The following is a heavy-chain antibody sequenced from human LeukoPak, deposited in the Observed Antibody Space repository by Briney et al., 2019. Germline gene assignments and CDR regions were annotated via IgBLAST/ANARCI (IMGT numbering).Heavy chain of an antibody. CDR2: ISSRSSTI. V-gene: IGHV3-48*01. Sequence: GGSLRLSCATSGFTFSRYSMNWVRQAPGKGLEWVSYISSRSSTIYYADPVKVRFTISRDNSKNTLYFQMSSLRAEDTAVYYCVKDTMITFGGVIAKGDYCYGMDVWGQGTTVTVSS. CDR3: VKDTMITFGGVIAKGDYCYGMDV. D-gene: IGHD3-16*02. CDR1: GFTFSRYS. J-gene: IGHJ6*02.